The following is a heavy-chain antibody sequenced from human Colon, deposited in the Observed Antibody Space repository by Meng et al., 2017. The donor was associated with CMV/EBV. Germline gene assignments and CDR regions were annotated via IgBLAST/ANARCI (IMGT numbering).Heavy chain of an antibody. CDR2: INPNMGGT. J-gene: IGHJ4*02. V-gene: IGHV1-2*02. CDR1: GYTFTGYY. CDR3: ARAVDDYFDF. Sequence: ASVKVSCKASGYTFTGYYMHWVRQAPGQGLEWMGWINPNMGGTTYAQKFQGRVTVTRDTSISTAYMELNSLRSDDTAVYYCARAVDDYFDFWGQETLVTVSS.